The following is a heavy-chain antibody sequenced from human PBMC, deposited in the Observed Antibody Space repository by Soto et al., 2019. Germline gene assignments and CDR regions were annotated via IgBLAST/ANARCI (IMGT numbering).Heavy chain of an antibody. D-gene: IGHD6-13*01. V-gene: IGHV4-34*01. CDR1: GGSFNNYY. J-gene: IGHJ4*02. CDR3: ARGGGRAAAD. CDR2: IYQSGST. Sequence: QVQLQQWGAGLLKPSETLSLTCAVYGGSFNNYYWSWIRQPPGKGLEWIGEIYQSGSTRYNPSLKSRVTISVDTSKNQFSLKLSSVTAADTAVYYWARGGGRAAADWGQGTLVTVSS.